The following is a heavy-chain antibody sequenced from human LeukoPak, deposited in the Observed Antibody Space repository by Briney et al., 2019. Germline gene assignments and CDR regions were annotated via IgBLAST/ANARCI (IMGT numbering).Heavy chain of an antibody. V-gene: IGHV3-20*04. CDR1: AFTFDDNA. J-gene: IGHJ6*03. Sequence: GGSLRLYCSASAFTFDDNAMMWVRQGPGQGLAWVSGINWDGGSTDYAESVKGRFTISRDNAKNSLYLQMNSLRDEDTALYYCVRGVEAVFFYDMDVWGKGTTVIVSS. CDR3: VRGVEAVFFYDMDV. CDR2: INWDGGST. D-gene: IGHD6-19*01.